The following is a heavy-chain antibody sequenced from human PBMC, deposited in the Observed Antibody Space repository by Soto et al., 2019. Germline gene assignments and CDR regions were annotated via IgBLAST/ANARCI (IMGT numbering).Heavy chain of an antibody. J-gene: IGHJ5*02. CDR2: IYWDDDK. V-gene: IGHV2-5*02. D-gene: IGHD2-15*01. Sequence: QITLKESGPTLVKPTQTLTLTCTFSGFSFTTSGVGVGWIRQPPGKALEWLALIYWDDDKRYSPSLKSRLTXTXDNXKNQVVLIMTNIDPVDTATYYCAHRRKDIGDWFDPWGQGTLVTVSS. CDR3: AHRRKDIGDWFDP. CDR1: GFSFTTSGVG.